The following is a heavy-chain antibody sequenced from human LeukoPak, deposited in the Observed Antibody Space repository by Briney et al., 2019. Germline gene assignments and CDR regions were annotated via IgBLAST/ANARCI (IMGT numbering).Heavy chain of an antibody. CDR3: ARDGIADDPFDI. D-gene: IGHD1-1*01. J-gene: IGHJ3*02. V-gene: IGHV3-21*01. Sequence: GGSLRLSCAASGFTFNSYSMNWVRQAPGKGLEWVSSISSSSSYIYYADSLKGRFTISRDNAKNSLYLQMNSLRAEDTAVYYCARDGIADDPFDIWGQGTMVTASS. CDR1: GFTFNSYS. CDR2: ISSSSSYI.